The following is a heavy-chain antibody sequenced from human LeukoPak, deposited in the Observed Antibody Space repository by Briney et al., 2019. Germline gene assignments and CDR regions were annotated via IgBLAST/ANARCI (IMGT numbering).Heavy chain of an antibody. CDR1: GFTFSNYV. CDR2: ISSVGSNK. J-gene: IGHJ4*02. Sequence: GRSLTLSCAASGFTFSNYVLHWVRQAPGKGLEWVAVISSVGSNKDCADSVKGRFTISRDNSKSTLFLQMNSLRAKDTAMYYCAREGHSSGYAGSFDYWGQGTLVTVSS. CDR3: AREGHSSGYAGSFDY. D-gene: IGHD3-22*01. V-gene: IGHV3-30-3*01.